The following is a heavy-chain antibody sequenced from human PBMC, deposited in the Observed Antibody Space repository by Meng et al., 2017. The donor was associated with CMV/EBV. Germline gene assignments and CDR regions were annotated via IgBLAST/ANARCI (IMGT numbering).Heavy chain of an antibody. D-gene: IGHD3-10*01. V-gene: IGHV4-34*01. CDR1: GGSFSGYY. CDR3: ARSTMVRGVITRYFDL. CDR2: INHSGST. J-gene: IGHJ2*01. Sequence: ETLSLTCAVYGGSFSGYYWSWIRQPPGKGLEWIGEINHSGSTNYNPSLKSRVTISVDTSKNQFSLKLSSVTAADTAVYYCARSTMVRGVITRYFDLWGRGTLVTVSS.